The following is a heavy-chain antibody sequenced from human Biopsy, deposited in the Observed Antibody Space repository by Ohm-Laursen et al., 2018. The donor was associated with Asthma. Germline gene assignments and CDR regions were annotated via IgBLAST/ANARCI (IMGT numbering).Heavy chain of an antibody. V-gene: IGHV3-23*01. J-gene: IGHJ6*02. Sequence: SLRLSCAASGFTFSNYAMTWVRQAPGKGLEWVSAISGGGGGTKYADSVKGRFTIPRDNSKNTLSLQMSSLRAEDTALYYCAKDLSKAVGGSNDYYYGMDVWGQGTTVTVAS. CDR3: AKDLSKAVGGSNDYYYGMDV. CDR1: GFTFSNYA. CDR2: ISGGGGGT. D-gene: IGHD6-19*01.